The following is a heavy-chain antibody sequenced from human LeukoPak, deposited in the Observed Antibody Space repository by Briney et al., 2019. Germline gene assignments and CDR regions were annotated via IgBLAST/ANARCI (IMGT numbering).Heavy chain of an antibody. CDR2: INPNSGGT. CDR1: GYTFTGYY. CDR3: ARDGWFGEFNFDY. V-gene: IGHV1-2*02. D-gene: IGHD3-10*01. Sequence: ASVKVSCKASGYTFTGYYMHWVRQAPGQGLEWMGWINPNSGGTNYAQKFQGRVTMTRDTSISTAYMELSRLRSDDTAVYYCARDGWFGEFNFDYWGQGTLVTVSS. J-gene: IGHJ4*02.